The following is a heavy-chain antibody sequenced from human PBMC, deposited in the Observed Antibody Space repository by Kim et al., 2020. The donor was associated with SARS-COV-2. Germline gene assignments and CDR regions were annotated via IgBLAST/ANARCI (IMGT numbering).Heavy chain of an antibody. CDR2: ISYDGSNK. J-gene: IGHJ4*02. CDR1: GFTFSSYG. V-gene: IGHV3-30*18. Sequence: GGSLRLSCAASGFTFSSYGMHWVRQAPGKGLEWVAVISYDGSNKYYADSVKGRFTISRDNSKNTLYLQMNSLRAEDTAVYYCANQATPYGSDWDFDYWGQGTLVTVSS. D-gene: IGHD3-10*01. CDR3: ANQATPYGSDWDFDY.